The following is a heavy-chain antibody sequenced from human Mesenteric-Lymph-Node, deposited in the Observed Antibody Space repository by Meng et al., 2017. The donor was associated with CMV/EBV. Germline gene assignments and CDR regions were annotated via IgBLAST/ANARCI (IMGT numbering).Heavy chain of an antibody. CDR3: ARAFYGDYGSHFDY. Sequence: QCPVFQSGDEVKKPGASMQVSSKAFRYIFPNYAMHWVRRAPGQRLEWMGWINAGNGNTKYSQKFQGRVTITRDTSASTAYMELSSLRSEDTAVYYCARAFYGDYGSHFDYWGQGTLVTVSS. D-gene: IGHD4-17*01. CDR1: RYIFPNYA. J-gene: IGHJ4*02. CDR2: INAGNGNT. V-gene: IGHV1-3*01.